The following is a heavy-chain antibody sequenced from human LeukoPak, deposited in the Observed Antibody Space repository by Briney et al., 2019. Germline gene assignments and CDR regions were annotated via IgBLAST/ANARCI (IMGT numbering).Heavy chain of an antibody. CDR1: GFTFSSYS. Sequence: GGSLRLSCAASGFTFSSYSMNWVRPAPGKGLEWVSSISSSSSYIYYADSVKGRFTISRDNAKNSLYLKMNSLRAEDTAGYYCARGLGYSGYDGEVFAYWGQETLVTVSS. CDR3: ARGLGYSGYDGEVFAY. J-gene: IGHJ4*02. D-gene: IGHD5-12*01. CDR2: ISSSSSYI. V-gene: IGHV3-21*01.